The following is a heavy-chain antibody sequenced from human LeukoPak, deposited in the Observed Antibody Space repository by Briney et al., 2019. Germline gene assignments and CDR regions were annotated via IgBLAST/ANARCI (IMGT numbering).Heavy chain of an antibody. CDR1: VFTFSSYW. CDR2: IDRDGSRI. J-gene: IGHJ4*02. V-gene: IGHV3-74*01. CDR3: VRGNDYGGPHY. D-gene: IGHD4-23*01. Sequence: PGGSLRLSCAVSVFTFSSYWMHWVRQAPGKGLVWFSRIDRDGSRINYADSVKGRFTISRDNGKNTLFLQMNSLRAEDAAVYYCVRGNDYGGPHYWGQGTLVTVSS.